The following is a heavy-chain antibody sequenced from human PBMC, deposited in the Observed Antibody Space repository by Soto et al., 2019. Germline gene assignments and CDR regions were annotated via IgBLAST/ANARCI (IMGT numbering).Heavy chain of an antibody. V-gene: IGHV1-69*02. CDR2: IIPILGIA. J-gene: IGHJ6*02. CDR3: ATEKVEVLWLGEFFYGMDV. CDR1: GGTFSSYT. Sequence: GASVKVSCKASGGTFSSYTISWVRQAPGQGLEWMGRIIPILGIANYAQKFQGRVTITADKSTSTAYMELSSLRSEDTAVYYCATEKVEVLWLGEFFYGMDVWGQGTTVTVSS. D-gene: IGHD3-10*01.